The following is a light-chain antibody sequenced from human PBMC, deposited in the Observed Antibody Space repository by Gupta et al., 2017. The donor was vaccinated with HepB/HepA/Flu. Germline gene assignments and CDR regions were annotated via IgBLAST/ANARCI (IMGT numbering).Light chain of an antibody. V-gene: IGLV3-21*03. CDR3: QVWDTRTDHPVV. CDR2: EDT. Sequence: SYIVIQPPSVSVAPVRTARFSGGGNNIGTKSVHWYQQRPGQAPLVVIYEDTNRPSGIPERISGSNSGNTATLTISRVEAGDGAEYYCQVWDTRTDHPVVFGGGTKLTV. CDR1: NIGTKS. J-gene: IGLJ3*02.